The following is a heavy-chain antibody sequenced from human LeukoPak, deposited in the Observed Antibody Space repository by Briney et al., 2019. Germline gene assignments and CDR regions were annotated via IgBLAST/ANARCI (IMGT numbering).Heavy chain of an antibody. CDR1: GGSFSGYY. CDR3: AGEVYYYDSSGYYQYYYYYMDV. V-gene: IGHV4-34*01. CDR2: INHSGST. J-gene: IGHJ6*03. Sequence: PSETLSLTCAVYGGSFSGYYWSWIRQPPGKGLEWIGEINHSGSTNYNPSLKSRVTISVDTSKNQFSLKLSSVTAADTAVYYCAGEVYYYDSSGYYQYYYYYMDVWGKGTTVTVSS. D-gene: IGHD3-22*01.